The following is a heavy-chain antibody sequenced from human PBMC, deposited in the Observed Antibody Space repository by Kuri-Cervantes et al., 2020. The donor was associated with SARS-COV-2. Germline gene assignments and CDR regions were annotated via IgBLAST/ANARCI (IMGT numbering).Heavy chain of an antibody. CDR3: TTPLDDVWNGDVAFDI. D-gene: IGHD3-3*01. V-gene: IGHV3-73*01. Sequence: GESLKISCEVSGFLFSASAIHWVRQASGKGLEWVGRVRGKANNYATAYAASVRGRFTISRDDSKNALYLQMNSLKTEDTGVYYCTTPLDDVWNGDVAFDIWGQGTMVTDSS. CDR1: GFLFSASA. J-gene: IGHJ3*02. CDR2: VRGKANNYAT.